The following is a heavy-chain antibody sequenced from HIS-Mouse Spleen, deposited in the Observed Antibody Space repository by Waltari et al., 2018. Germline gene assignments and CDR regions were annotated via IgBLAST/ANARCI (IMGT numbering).Heavy chain of an antibody. CDR2: INPSSSGT. D-gene: IGHD6-13*01. CDR1: GYTFTGYY. Sequence: QVLLVQSGAEVKKPGAAVKVSCKASGYTFTGYYMHWVQQALGQGLKWMGWINPSSSGTNYAQKLQGRVTMTKEPSISTADLELSRLRSDATAVYYCARGYLAAGNFDYWGQGTLVTVSS. J-gene: IGHJ4*02. CDR3: ARGYLAAGNFDY. V-gene: IGHV1-2*02.